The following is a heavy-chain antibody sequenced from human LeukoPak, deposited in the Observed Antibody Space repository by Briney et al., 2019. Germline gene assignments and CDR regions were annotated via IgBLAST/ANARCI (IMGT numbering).Heavy chain of an antibody. D-gene: IGHD6-13*01. CDR3: VLYSSSWPFDY. V-gene: IGHV1-8*01. J-gene: IGHJ4*02. CDR1: GYTFTSYD. CDR2: MNPNSGNT. Sequence: GASVKVPFKASGYTFTSYDINWVRQATGQGLEWMGWMNPNSGNTGYAQKFQGRVTMTRNTSISTAYMELSSLRSEDTAVYYCVLYSSSWPFDYWGQGTLVTVSS.